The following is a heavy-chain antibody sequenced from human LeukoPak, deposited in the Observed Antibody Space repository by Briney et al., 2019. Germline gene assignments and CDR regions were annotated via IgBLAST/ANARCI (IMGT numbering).Heavy chain of an antibody. Sequence: PGGSLRLSCSASGSTFGHYTMHWVRQAQGKGLEFVSAINSNGGRTYYADSVKGRFTISRDNPKNTLFLQMNSLRAEDTAVYHCAVLSGTYYFDCWGQGTLVTVSS. CDR1: GSTFGHYT. V-gene: IGHV3-64D*06. J-gene: IGHJ4*02. CDR2: INSNGGRT. CDR3: AVLSGTYYFDC. D-gene: IGHD1-14*01.